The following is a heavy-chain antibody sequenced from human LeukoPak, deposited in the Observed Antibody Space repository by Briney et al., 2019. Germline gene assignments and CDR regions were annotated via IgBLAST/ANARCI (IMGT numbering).Heavy chain of an antibody. Sequence: GGSLRLSCAASGFTFSSYGMSWVRQAPGKGLEWVSAISGSGGSTYYADSVKGRFTISRDNSKNTLYLQMNSLRAEDTAVYYCARRYCSSTSCYSDAFDIWGQGTMVTVSS. CDR3: ARRYCSSTSCYSDAFDI. CDR2: ISGSGGST. CDR1: GFTFSSYG. V-gene: IGHV3-23*01. D-gene: IGHD2-2*02. J-gene: IGHJ3*02.